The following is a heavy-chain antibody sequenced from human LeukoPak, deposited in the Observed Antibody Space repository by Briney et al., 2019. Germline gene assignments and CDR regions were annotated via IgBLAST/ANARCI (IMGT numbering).Heavy chain of an antibody. CDR3: AKERTSDYYGMDV. CDR2: ISYDGRNK. J-gene: IGHJ6*02. Sequence: GGTLRLSCAASGFTFSSYGTHWVRQAPGKGLEGGAVISYDGRNKYYAESVKRRFTISRDNSKNTLYLQMNSVRAEDTAVYYCAKERTSDYYGMDVWGQGTTVTVSS. V-gene: IGHV3-30*18. CDR1: GFTFSSYG.